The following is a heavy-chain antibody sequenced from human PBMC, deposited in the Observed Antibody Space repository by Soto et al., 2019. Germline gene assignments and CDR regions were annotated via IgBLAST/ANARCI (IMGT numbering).Heavy chain of an antibody. CDR3: ARGDSSSWGDYYYGMDV. D-gene: IGHD6-13*01. J-gene: IGHJ6*01. CDR2: IIPIFGTA. CDR1: GGTFISYA. V-gene: IGHV1-69*13. Sequence: ASVKVSCKASGGTFISYAISWVRQAPGQGLEWMGGIIPIFGTANYAQKFQGRVKITADESTSTAYMELSSLRSEDRAVYYCARGDSSSWGDYYYGMDVWGQGTTVTVSS.